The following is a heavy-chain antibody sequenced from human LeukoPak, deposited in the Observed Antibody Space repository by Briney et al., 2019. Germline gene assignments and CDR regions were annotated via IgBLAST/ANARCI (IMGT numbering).Heavy chain of an antibody. CDR2: ISWNSGSI. V-gene: IGHV3-9*01. CDR1: GFTFDDYA. D-gene: IGHD7-27*01. J-gene: IGHJ4*02. CDR3: ARDYGDSEIDY. Sequence: PGGSLRLSCAASGFTFDDYAMHWVRQAPGKGLEWVSGISWNSGSIGYADSVKGRFTISRDNAKNSLYLQMNSLRAEDTAVYYCARDYGDSEIDYWGQGTLVTVSS.